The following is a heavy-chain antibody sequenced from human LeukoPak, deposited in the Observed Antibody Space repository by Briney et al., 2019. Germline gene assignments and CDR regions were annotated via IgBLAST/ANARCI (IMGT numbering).Heavy chain of an antibody. J-gene: IGHJ4*02. CDR2: ISPTGSTT. D-gene: IGHD6-6*01. CDR3: ARGPNSNWSGLDF. Sequence: GGSLRLSCTVSGFSFSGHWMHWARQLPGKGLVWVSRISPTGSTTSYADSVKGRFTVSRDNAKNTLYLQVNNLRAEDTAVYYCARGPNSNWSGLDFWGQGTLLTVSS. CDR1: GFSFSGHW. V-gene: IGHV3-74*01.